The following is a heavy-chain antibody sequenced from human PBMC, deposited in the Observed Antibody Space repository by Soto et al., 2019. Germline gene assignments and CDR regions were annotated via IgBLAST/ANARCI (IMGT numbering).Heavy chain of an antibody. CDR2: ISYDGSNK. D-gene: IGHD3-16*01. CDR1: GFTFSNYG. Sequence: GGSLRLSCTASGFTFSNYGMHWVRQAPGKGLKWVAVISYDGSNKYYADSVKGRFTISRDNSKNTLYLQMNSLRAEDTAVYYCARGRDYLGGDFDYWGQGTLVTVSS. CDR3: ARGRDYLGGDFDY. J-gene: IGHJ4*02. V-gene: IGHV3-30-3*01.